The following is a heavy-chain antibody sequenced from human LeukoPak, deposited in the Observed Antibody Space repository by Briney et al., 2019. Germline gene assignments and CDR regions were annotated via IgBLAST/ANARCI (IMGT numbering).Heavy chain of an antibody. V-gene: IGHV4-4*02. CDR3: ARGLSSGWPLGWFDP. D-gene: IGHD6-19*01. CDR1: DVSIFRSNW. CDR2: ISPSGST. J-gene: IGHJ5*02. Sequence: SGTLSLTCDVSDVSIFRSNWWSWVRQPPGKGLFWIGQISPSGSTNYNPSLKSRVTISVDTSKNQFSLKLSSVTAADTAVYYCARGLSSGWPLGWFDPWGQGTLVTVSS.